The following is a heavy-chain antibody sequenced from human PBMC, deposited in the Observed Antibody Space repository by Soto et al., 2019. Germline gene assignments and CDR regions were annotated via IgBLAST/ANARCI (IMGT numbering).Heavy chain of an antibody. V-gene: IGHV3-66*01. D-gene: IGHD2-15*01. CDR2: IQSGGPT. CDR3: ARGEVLCDGGRCCGVTLDV. CDR1: GFTVSSKY. Sequence: EVQLVESGGGLFQPGGSLRLSCAASGFTVSSKYMSWVRQAPGKGLEWVSLIQSGGPTYYADSVKGRFTISRDTSENTVHLQMDSMRAEDTAGYYCARGEVLCDGGRCCGVTLDVWGKGTTVTVSS. J-gene: IGHJ6*04.